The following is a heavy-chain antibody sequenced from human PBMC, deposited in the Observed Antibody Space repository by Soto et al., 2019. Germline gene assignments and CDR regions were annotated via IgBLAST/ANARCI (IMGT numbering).Heavy chain of an antibody. D-gene: IGHD4-17*01. V-gene: IGHV3-7*01. Sequence: GGSLRLSCAASGFTFSSYWMSWVRQAPGKGLEWVANIKQDGSEKYYVDSVKGRFTISRDNAKNSLYLQMNRLRAEDTAVYYCARDKGDDYGDYSYAFDIWGQGTMVTVSS. CDR1: GFTFSSYW. CDR3: ARDKGDDYGDYSYAFDI. J-gene: IGHJ3*02. CDR2: IKQDGSEK.